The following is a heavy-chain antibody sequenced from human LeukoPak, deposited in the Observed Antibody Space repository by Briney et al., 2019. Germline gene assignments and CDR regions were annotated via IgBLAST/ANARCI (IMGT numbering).Heavy chain of an antibody. V-gene: IGHV1-18*01. D-gene: IGHD2-2*01. Sequence: ASVKVSCKTSGYTFTNYNVVWVRQAPGQGLEGMGWISSYNGNTNYAQKFQGRVTMTTDTSTTTAYMELQSLMSDDAAVYYCAREDSCSGTSCYRRWGQGTLVTVSS. J-gene: IGHJ4*02. CDR3: AREDSCSGTSCYRR. CDR1: GYTFTNYN. CDR2: ISSYNGNT.